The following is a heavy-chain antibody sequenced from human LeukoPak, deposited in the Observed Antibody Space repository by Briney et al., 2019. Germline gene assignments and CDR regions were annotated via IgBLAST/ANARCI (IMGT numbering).Heavy chain of an antibody. J-gene: IGHJ6*03. CDR1: GFTFNSYA. CDR2: ISGAGGST. Sequence: SGGSLRLSCAASGFTFNSYAISWVRQAPGKGLEWVSAISGAGGSTYYADSVKGRFTISRDNSKNTLYLQMNSLRAEDTAVYYCAKTGGDSVLYYYYMDVWGKGTTVTVSS. V-gene: IGHV3-23*01. CDR3: AKTGGDSVLYYYYMDV. D-gene: IGHD3-10*01.